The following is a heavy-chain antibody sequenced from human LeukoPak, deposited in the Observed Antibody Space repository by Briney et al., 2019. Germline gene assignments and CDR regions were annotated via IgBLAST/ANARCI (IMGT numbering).Heavy chain of an antibody. J-gene: IGHJ4*02. Sequence: SETLSLTCTVSGGSISSSSYYWGWIRQPPGKGLEWIGSIYYSGSTYYNPSLKSRVTRALVTSTNQSALKLSSVTAAATAVYYCARDSEVSSGWYPFDYWGQGTLVTVSS. D-gene: IGHD6-19*01. CDR2: IYYSGST. V-gene: IGHV4-39*06. CDR3: ARDSEVSSGWYPFDY. CDR1: GGSISSSSYY.